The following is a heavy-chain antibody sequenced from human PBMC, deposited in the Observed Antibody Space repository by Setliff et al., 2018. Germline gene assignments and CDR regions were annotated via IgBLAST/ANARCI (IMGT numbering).Heavy chain of an antibody. CDR1: GYTFTNYG. Sequence: GASVKVSCKTSGYTFTNYGINWVRQAPGQGLEWMGWNSAYAQKFQGRVTMTSDTSTNTVYLEVSSLRSEDTAVCFCARDRFYNSWSGTSITAPHDAFDIWGQGTMVTVSS. D-gene: IGHD3-3*01. CDR2: NSA. CDR3: ARDRFYNSWSGTSITAPHDAFDI. V-gene: IGHV1-18*01. J-gene: IGHJ3*02.